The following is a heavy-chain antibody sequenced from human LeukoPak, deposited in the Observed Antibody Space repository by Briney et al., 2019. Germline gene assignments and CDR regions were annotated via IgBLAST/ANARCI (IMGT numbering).Heavy chain of an antibody. D-gene: IGHD3-22*01. J-gene: IGHJ4*02. CDR1: GVSISSYY. CDR3: ARGGRFYDSRGYHKEYYFDY. CDR2: IYYSGST. Sequence: SETLSLTCTVSGVSISSYYWSWIRQPPGKGLEWIGYIYYSGSTNYNPSLKSRVTISVDTSKNQFSLKLSSVTAADTAVYYCARGGRFYDSRGYHKEYYFDYWGRGTLVTVSS. V-gene: IGHV4-59*01.